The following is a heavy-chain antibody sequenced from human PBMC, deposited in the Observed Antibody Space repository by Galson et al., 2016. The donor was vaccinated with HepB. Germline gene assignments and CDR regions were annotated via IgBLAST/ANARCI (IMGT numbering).Heavy chain of an antibody. CDR2: TYLRAMWYN. D-gene: IGHD2-21*02. Sequence: CAISGDSVSSNKVVWNWIRQSPSRGLEWLGRTYLRAMWYNDYASSVRSRITINPDISKNQFSLQLSSVTPEDTAVYYCARGVTTQAGWNWFDPWGQGTLVTVSS. J-gene: IGHJ5*02. CDR1: GDSVSSNKVV. V-gene: IGHV6-1*01. CDR3: ARGVTTQAGWNWFDP.